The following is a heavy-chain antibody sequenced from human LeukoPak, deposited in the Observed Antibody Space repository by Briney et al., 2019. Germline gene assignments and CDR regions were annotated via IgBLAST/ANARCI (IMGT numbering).Heavy chain of an antibody. CDR2: INPNSGGT. Sequence: ASVKVSCKASGYTFTGYYMHLVRQAPGQGLEWMGRINPNSGGTNYAQKFQGRVTMTRDTSISTAYMELSRLRSDDTAVYYCARGSDYYDSSAAIDYWGQGTLVTVSS. CDR3: ARGSDYYDSSAAIDY. D-gene: IGHD3-22*01. V-gene: IGHV1-2*06. CDR1: GYTFTGYY. J-gene: IGHJ4*02.